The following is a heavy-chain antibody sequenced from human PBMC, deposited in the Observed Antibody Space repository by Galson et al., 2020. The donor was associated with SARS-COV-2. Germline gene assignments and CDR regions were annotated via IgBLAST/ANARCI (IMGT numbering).Heavy chain of an antibody. CDR2: INAGNGNT. CDR1: GYTFTSYA. CDR3: ARDSTPYYYDSSGYSQSFDY. J-gene: IGHJ4*02. D-gene: IGHD3-22*01. Sequence: ASVKVSCKASGYTFTSYAMHWVRQAPGQRLEWMGWINAGNGNTKYSQKFQGRVTITRDTSASTAYMELSSLRSEDTAVYYCARDSTPYYYDSSGYSQSFDYWGQGTLVTVSS. V-gene: IGHV1-3*01.